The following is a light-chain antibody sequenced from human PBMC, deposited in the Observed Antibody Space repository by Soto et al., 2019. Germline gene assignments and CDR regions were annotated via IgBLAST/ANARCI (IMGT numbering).Light chain of an antibody. V-gene: IGKV3-15*01. CDR2: GAS. Sequence: ERVMTHSPATLSVSLGERATLSCRASQSVSSNLAWYQQQPGQAPRLLIYGASTRATGIPARCSGSGSGTEFTLTISSLQSEDFAVYYCQQYNNSPQTFGQGTKVDIK. CDR1: QSVSSN. CDR3: QQYNNSPQT. J-gene: IGKJ1*01.